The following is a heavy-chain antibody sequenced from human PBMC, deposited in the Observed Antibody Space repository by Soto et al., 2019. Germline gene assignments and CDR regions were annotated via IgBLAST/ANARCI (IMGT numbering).Heavy chain of an antibody. CDR3: AKQGRGGPYFYYSYMDV. V-gene: IGHV3-23*01. Sequence: EVQLLESGGGLIQPGGSLRLSCAASGFTFSNYAMSCVRQAPGKGLEWVSGLSGGCGSTYSADSVKARCTISRANSKTTPYLQMTSPRAEETALYYCAKQGRGGPYFYYSYMDVWGTGTRVTVSS. J-gene: IGHJ6*03. D-gene: IGHD3-16*01. CDR2: LSGGCGST. CDR1: GFTFSNYA.